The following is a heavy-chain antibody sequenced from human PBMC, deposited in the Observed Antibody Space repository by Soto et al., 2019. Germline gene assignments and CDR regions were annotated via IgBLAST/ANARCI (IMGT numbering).Heavy chain of an antibody. D-gene: IGHD6-19*01. CDR2: INSDGSST. J-gene: IGHJ6*02. CDR1: GFTFRSYW. CDR3: ARDASGWAGAYAMDV. V-gene: IGHV3-74*01. Sequence: EVQLVESGGGLVQPGGSLRLSCAASGFTFRSYWMHWVRQAPGKGLVWVAHINSDGSSTTYADSVKGRFTISRDNAKNTLYLQMNSLRAEDTAVFYCARDASGWAGAYAMDVWGQGTTVTVSS.